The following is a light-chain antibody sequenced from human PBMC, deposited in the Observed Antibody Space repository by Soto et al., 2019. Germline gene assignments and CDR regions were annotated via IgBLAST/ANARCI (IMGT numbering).Light chain of an antibody. V-gene: IGKV1-5*03. CDR3: QHYNSYSEA. Sequence: DIQMTQSPSTLSGSVGDRVTITCRASQTISSWLAWYQQKPGKAPKLLIYKASTLKSGDPSRFSGSVSGTEFTLTISSLQPDDFATYCCQHYNSYSEAFGQGTKVELK. CDR1: QTISSW. J-gene: IGKJ1*01. CDR2: KAS.